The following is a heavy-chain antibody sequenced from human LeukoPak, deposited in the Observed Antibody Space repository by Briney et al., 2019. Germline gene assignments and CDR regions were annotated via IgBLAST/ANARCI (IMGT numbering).Heavy chain of an antibody. CDR3: AKAIGAVDTAWWY. Sequence: GGSLRLSCAASGFTFSNYAMHWVRQAPGKGMEWVAVISYDGSNKYYADSGKGRLTISIDNSKNTLYLQMNSLRAEDTAVYYCAKAIGAVDTAWWYWGQGTLVTVSS. V-gene: IGHV3-30-3*01. J-gene: IGHJ4*02. CDR2: ISYDGSNK. CDR1: GFTFSNYA. D-gene: IGHD5-18*01.